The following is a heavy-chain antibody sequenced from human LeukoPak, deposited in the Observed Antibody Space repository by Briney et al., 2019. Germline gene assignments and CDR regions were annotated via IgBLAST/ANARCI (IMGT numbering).Heavy chain of an antibody. J-gene: IGHJ5*01. CDR2: ISGSGDTT. D-gene: IGHD2/OR15-2a*01. CDR3: VKDGGNIYNWFDS. CDR1: GFTFDDYA. Sequence: GGSLRLSCAASGFTFDDYAMHWVRQAPGKGLEWVSLISGSGDTTYYADSVKGRFTIFRDNNKNSLFLQMNGLRSDDSALYHCVKDGGNIYNWFDSWGQGSLVTVSS. V-gene: IGHV3-43*02.